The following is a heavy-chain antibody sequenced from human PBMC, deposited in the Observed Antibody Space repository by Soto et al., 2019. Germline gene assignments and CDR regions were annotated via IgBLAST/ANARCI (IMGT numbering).Heavy chain of an antibody. D-gene: IGHD4-4*01. J-gene: IGHJ4*02. CDR3: ARAKSNYQPFDH. CDR2: IYYSGST. Sequence: PSESLPLTCTVSGSCMSSYYWSWMQQPPGKGLEWIWYIYYSGSTTYNPSLRSRVTMSVDTYKNPFSLRLSSVTAADTAVYYCARAKSNYQPFDHWCQGSQVTVFS. CDR1: GSCMSSYY. V-gene: IGHV4-59*01.